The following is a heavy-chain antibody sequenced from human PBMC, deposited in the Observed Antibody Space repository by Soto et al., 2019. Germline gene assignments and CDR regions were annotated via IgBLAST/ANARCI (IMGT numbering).Heavy chain of an antibody. V-gene: IGHV3-33*01. CDR2: IWYDGSNK. Sequence: GGSLRLSCAASGFTFSSYGMHWVRQAPGKGLEWVAVIWYDGSNKYYADSVKGRFTISRDNSKNTLYLQMNSLRAEDTAVYYCARDAVGYCSGGSCLNWFDPWGQGTLVTVSS. D-gene: IGHD2-15*01. J-gene: IGHJ5*02. CDR3: ARDAVGYCSGGSCLNWFDP. CDR1: GFTFSSYG.